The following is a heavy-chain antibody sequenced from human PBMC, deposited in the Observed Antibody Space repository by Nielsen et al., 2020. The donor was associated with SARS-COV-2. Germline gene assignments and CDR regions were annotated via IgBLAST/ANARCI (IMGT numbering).Heavy chain of an antibody. CDR2: IKQDGSEK. D-gene: IGHD4-17*01. Sequence: GESLKISCAASGFTFSSYWMSWVRQAPGKGLEWVANIKQDGSEKYYVDSVKGRFTISRDNAKNSLYLQMNSLRAEDAAVYYCARDLAYGDYADYWGQGTLVTVSS. V-gene: IGHV3-7*01. CDR3: ARDLAYGDYADY. J-gene: IGHJ4*02. CDR1: GFTFSSYW.